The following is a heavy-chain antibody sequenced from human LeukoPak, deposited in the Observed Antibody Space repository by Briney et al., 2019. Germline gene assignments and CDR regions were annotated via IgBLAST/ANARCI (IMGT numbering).Heavy chain of an antibody. CDR1: GGSISNTNYY. CDR3: AREEYSSDWYGHDS. D-gene: IGHD6-13*01. CDR2: IYYTGTT. V-gene: IGHV4-39*07. Sequence: SETLSLTCSVSGGSISNTNYYWAWIRQSPGRGLEWIGSIYYTGTTFDNPSLKSRVTLSVDTSKNQFSLRLTSVTAADTAFYYCAREEYSSDWYGHDSWGQGTLVTVSA. J-gene: IGHJ4*02.